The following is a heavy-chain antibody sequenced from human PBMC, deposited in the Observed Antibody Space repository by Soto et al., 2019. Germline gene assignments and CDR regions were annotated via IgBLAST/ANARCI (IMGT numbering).Heavy chain of an antibody. V-gene: IGHV2-5*01. D-gene: IGHD6-6*01. CDR2: IYWNDDK. J-gene: IGHJ4*02. Sequence: GAWPTLGNPPPTPPLTFTVSGFLLSTNGVGVGWIRQPPGQALEWLALIYWNDDKRYNPLLRSRLTITKDTSRNQVDLTMTNMDPVDTATYYCAHSTSFVPRALDYWGQGTLVTSPQ. CDR3: AHSTSFVPRALDY. CDR1: GFLLSTNGVG.